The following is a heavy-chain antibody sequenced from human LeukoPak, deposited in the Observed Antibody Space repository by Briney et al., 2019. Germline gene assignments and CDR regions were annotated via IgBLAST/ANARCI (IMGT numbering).Heavy chain of an antibody. Sequence: ASVKVSCKASGYTFTSYAMHWVRQAPGQRLEWMGWINAGNGNTKYSQKFQGRVTITRDTSASTAYMELSSLRSEDTAVYYCARDVVVRKGMSPRDRDWFDPWGQGTLVTVSS. CDR1: GYTFTSYA. CDR3: ARDVVVRKGMSPRDRDWFDP. V-gene: IGHV1-3*01. D-gene: IGHD2-15*01. J-gene: IGHJ5*02. CDR2: INAGNGNT.